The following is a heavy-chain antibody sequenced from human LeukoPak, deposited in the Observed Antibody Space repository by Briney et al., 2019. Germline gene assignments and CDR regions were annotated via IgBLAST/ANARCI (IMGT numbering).Heavy chain of an antibody. J-gene: IGHJ4*02. CDR3: ARSERVKGIFDF. CDR1: GGTLSSYT. D-gene: IGHD1-1*01. CDR2: LNPSTGGT. Sequence: ASVKVSCKASGGTLSSYTISWVRQAPGQGLEWMGWLNPSTGGTDFAQKFQGRVTLTRDTSLTTAYMDLTSLSSDDTAVYYCARSERVKGIFDFWGQGTLVIVSS. V-gene: IGHV1-2*02.